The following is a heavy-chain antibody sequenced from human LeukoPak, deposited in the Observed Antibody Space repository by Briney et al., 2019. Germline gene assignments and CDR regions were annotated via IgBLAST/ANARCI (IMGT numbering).Heavy chain of an antibody. CDR1: GYTFTGYY. V-gene: IGHV1-2*02. Sequence: GASVTVSCKASGYTFTGYYMHWLRQAPGQGLEWMGWINPNSGGTNYAQKFQGRVTMTMDTSIITAYMELSRRRSDDTAVYYCARSLRYFDDNWFDPWGQGTLVSVPS. CDR3: ARSLRYFDDNWFDP. J-gene: IGHJ5*02. CDR2: INPNSGGT. D-gene: IGHD3-9*01.